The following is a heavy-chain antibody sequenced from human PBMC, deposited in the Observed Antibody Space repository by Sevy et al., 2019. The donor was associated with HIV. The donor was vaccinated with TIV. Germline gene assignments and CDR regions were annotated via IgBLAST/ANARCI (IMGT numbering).Heavy chain of an antibody. D-gene: IGHD3-3*01. Sequence: ETLSLTCAVHDGSFSGYYWNWIRQLPGKGLEWVGRIKSKTDGGTTDYAAPVKGRFTISRDDSKNTLYLQMNSLKTEDTAVYYCIANYDFWSGYYPPDYWGQGTLVTVSS. V-gene: IGHV3-15*07. CDR3: IANYDFWSGYYPPDY. CDR1: DGSFSGYY. CDR2: IKSKTDGGTT. J-gene: IGHJ4*02.